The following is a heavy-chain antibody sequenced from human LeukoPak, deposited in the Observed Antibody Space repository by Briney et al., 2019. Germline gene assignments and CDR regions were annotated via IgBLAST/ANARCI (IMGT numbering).Heavy chain of an antibody. CDR2: ISAYNGNT. CDR1: GYTFTSYG. CDR3: ARDNLYSSSPGGLDY. J-gene: IGHJ4*02. Sequence: ASVKVSCKASGYTFTSYGISWVRQAPGQGLEWMGWISAYNGNTNYAQKLQGRVTMTTDTSTSTAYMELRSLRSDDTAVYYCARDNLYSSSPGGLDYWGQGTLVTVSS. V-gene: IGHV1-18*01. D-gene: IGHD6-13*01.